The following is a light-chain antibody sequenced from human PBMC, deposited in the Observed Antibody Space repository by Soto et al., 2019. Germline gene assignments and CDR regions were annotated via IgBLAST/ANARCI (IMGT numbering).Light chain of an antibody. Sequence: DIQMAHSPFPVSASLGVRAGIXGGASQGISSRLAWYQQKPGRAPKLLIYAASSLQSGAPSRFTGSGSGTDFTLTITSLQPDDIAVYFCQQANSFPLTFGGGTKVDIK. CDR2: AAS. CDR3: QQANSFPLT. V-gene: IGKV1-12*01. CDR1: QGISSR. J-gene: IGKJ4*01.